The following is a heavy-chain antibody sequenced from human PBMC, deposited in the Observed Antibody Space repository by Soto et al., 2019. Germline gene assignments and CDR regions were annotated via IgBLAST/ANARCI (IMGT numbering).Heavy chain of an antibody. CDR3: ARFRHYYGSGSYYNYYGMDV. CDR2: INPSGGST. D-gene: IGHD3-10*01. CDR1: GYTFTSYY. J-gene: IGHJ6*02. V-gene: IGHV1-46*01. Sequence: QVQLVQSGAEVKKPGASVKVSCKASGYTFTSYYMHWVRQAPGQGLEWMGIINPSGGSTSYAQKFQGRVTMTRDTSTSTVYMELSSLRSEDPAVYYCARFRHYYGSGSYYNYYGMDVWGQGTTVTVSS.